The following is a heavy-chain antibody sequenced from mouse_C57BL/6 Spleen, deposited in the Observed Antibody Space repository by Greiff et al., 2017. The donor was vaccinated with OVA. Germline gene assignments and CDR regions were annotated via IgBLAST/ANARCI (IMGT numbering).Heavy chain of an antibody. CDR1: GYTFTSYW. CDR3: ARSPRYGSSLFDY. D-gene: IGHD1-1*01. J-gene: IGHJ2*01. V-gene: IGHV1-69*01. Sequence: QVQLQQPGAELVMPGASVKLSCKASGYTFTSYWMHWVKQRPGQGLEWIGEIDPSDSYPNYNQKFKGKSTLTVDKSSSTAYMQLSSLTSEDSAVYYCARSPRYGSSLFDYWGQGTTLTVSS. CDR2: IDPSDSYP.